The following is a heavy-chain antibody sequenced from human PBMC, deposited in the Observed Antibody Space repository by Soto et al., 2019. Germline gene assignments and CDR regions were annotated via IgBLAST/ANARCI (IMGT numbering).Heavy chain of an antibody. D-gene: IGHD3-22*01. Sequence: QVQLVESGGGVVQPGRSLSLSCAASGFTFSSYAMHWVRQAPGKGLERVALIWYDGNNSYYAVSGQGRFTISRDNSKNALKLKVNRLRAEDTAVFCCPRGGVATADPRDYYDSTGYNDYWGQGTRVTVSS. CDR2: IWYDGNNS. CDR1: GFTFSSYA. V-gene: IGHV3-33*08. J-gene: IGHJ4*02. CDR3: PRGGVATADPRDYYDSTGYNDY.